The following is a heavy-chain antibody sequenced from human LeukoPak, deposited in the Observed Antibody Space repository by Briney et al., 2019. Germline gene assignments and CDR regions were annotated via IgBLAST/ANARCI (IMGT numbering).Heavy chain of an antibody. V-gene: IGHV5-10-1*01. J-gene: IGHJ3*02. Sequence: GESLRISFQGSGYRITSYWITWVRQIAGKGLEWMGRIDPSDSYNNYSPSFQGHVTISADKSISTAYVQWSSLKASDTAMYYCARQVTYDGFDMWGQGTMVTVSS. CDR2: IDPSDSYN. D-gene: IGHD2-21*02. CDR1: GYRITSYW. CDR3: ARQVTYDGFDM.